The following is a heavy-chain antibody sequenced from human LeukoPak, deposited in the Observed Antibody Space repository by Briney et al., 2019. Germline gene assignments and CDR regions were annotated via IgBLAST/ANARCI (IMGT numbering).Heavy chain of an antibody. CDR1: GFTFSSYD. CDR2: IGTAGDT. D-gene: IGHD1-26*01. Sequence: PGGSLRLSCAASGFTFSSYDMHWIRQATGKGLEWVSAIGTAGDTYFPGSVKGRFPISRENAKNSLYLQMNSLRAEDTAGYYCAKESGGGSVLGNGYFDYWGQGTLVTVSS. J-gene: IGHJ4*02. V-gene: IGHV3-13*04. CDR3: AKESGGGSVLGNGYFDY.